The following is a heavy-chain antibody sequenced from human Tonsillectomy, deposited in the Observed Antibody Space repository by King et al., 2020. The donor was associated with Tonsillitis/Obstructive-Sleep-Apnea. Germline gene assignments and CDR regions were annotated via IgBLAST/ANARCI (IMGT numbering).Heavy chain of an antibody. J-gene: IGHJ6*03. CDR2: ISYDGSNK. V-gene: IGHV3-30*18. CDR1: GFTFSSYG. D-gene: IGHD3-3*01. CDR3: AKDSLGDFWSGPFYHYYMDV. Sequence: VQLVESGGGVVQPGRSLRLSCAASGFTFSSYGMHWVRQAPGKGLEWVAVISYDGSNKYYADSVKGRFTISRDNSKNTLYLQMNSLRAEDTAVYYCAKDSLGDFWSGPFYHYYMDVWGKGTTVTVSS.